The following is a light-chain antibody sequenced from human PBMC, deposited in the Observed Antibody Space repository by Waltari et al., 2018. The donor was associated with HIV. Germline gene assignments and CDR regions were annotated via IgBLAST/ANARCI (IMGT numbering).Light chain of an antibody. CDR1: SPNIGAGYD. J-gene: IGLJ2*01. V-gene: IGLV1-40*01. CDR2: GNN. CDR3: QSYDSSLSGDVI. Sequence: SVLTQPPSVSGAPGQRVTISCTGSSPNIGAGYDVPWYQQLPGTAPKLLIYGNNNRPSGVPDRFSGSKSGTSASLAITGLRAADEADYYCQSYDSSLSGDVIFGGGTTLTVL.